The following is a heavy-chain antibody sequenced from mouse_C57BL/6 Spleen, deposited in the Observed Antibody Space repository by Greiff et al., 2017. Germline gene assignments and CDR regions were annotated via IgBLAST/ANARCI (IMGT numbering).Heavy chain of an antibody. CDR1: GFTFSNYW. D-gene: IGHD6-1*01. J-gene: IGHJ3*01. CDR2: IRLKSDNYAT. V-gene: IGHV6-3*01. CDR3: TGRSEWFAY. Sequence: EVHLVESGGGLVQPGGSMKLSCVASGFTFSNYWMNWVRQSPEKGLEWSAQIRLKSDNYATHYAESVKGRFTISRDDSKSSVYLQMNNLRAEDTGIYYCTGRSEWFAYWGQGTLVTVSA.